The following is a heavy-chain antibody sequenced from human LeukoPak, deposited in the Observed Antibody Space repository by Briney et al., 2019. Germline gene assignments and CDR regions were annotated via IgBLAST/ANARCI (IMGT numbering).Heavy chain of an antibody. J-gene: IGHJ5*02. CDR3: AIIGYCSGGSCYSDNWFDP. V-gene: IGHV1-69*13. CDR2: IIPIFGTA. CDR1: GGTFSSYA. Sequence: SVKVSCKASGGTFSSYAISWVRQAPGQGLEWMGGIIPIFGTANYAQKFQGRVTITADESTSTAYMELSSLRSEDTAVYYCAIIGYCSGGSCYSDNWFDPWGQGTLVTVSS. D-gene: IGHD2-15*01.